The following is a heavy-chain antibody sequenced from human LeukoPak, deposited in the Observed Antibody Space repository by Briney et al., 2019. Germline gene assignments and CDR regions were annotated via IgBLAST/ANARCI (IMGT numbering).Heavy chain of an antibody. J-gene: IGHJ4*02. V-gene: IGHV3-23*01. CDR1: GFTFSSYA. D-gene: IGHD3-10*01. Sequence: PGGSLRLSCEASGFTFSSYAMSWVRQAPGKGLEWASAISGSGGSTFYADSVKGRFTISRDNSKNTLYLQMNSLRAEDTAVYYCAKLSSLWFGEYHYWGQGTLVTVSS. CDR3: AKLSSLWFGEYHY. CDR2: ISGSGGST.